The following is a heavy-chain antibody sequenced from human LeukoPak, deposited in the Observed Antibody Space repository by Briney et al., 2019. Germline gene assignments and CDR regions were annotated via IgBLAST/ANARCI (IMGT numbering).Heavy chain of an antibody. V-gene: IGHV1-2*06. CDR1: GYTFTGYY. J-gene: IGHJ5*02. CDR3: ARDLRGPYYYDSSGYYHNWFDP. D-gene: IGHD3-22*01. Sequence: GASVKVSCKASGYTFTGYYMHWVRQAPGQGLEWMGRINPNSGGTNYAQKFQGRVTMTRDTSISTAHMELSRLRSDDTAVYYCARDLRGPYYYDSSGYYHNWFDPWGQGTLVTVSS. CDR2: INPNSGGT.